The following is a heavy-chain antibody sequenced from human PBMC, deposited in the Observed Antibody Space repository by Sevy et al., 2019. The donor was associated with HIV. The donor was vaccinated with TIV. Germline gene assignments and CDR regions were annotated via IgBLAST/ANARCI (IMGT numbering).Heavy chain of an antibody. J-gene: IGHJ6*02. CDR3: ARVIDFWSGYKYYYYGMDV. CDR2: INPSGGST. CDR1: GYTFTSYY. V-gene: IGHV1-46*03. D-gene: IGHD3-3*01. Sequence: ASVKVSCKASGYTFTSYYMHWVRQAPGQGLEWMGIINPSGGSTSYAQKFQGRVTMTRDTSTSTVYMELSSLRSEDTAVYYCARVIDFWSGYKYYYYGMDVWGQGTTVTVSS.